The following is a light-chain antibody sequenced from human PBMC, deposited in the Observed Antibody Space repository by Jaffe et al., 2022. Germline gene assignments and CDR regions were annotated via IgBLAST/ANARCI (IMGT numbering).Light chain of an antibody. CDR2: EVS. V-gene: IGLV2-14*01. CDR1: SSDVGGYNY. Sequence: QSALTQPASVSGSPGQSITISCTGTSSDVGGYNYVSWYQQHPGKAPKVMIYEVSNRPSGVSNRFSGSKSGNTASLTISGLQAEDEADYYCSSYTSSNTLFGGGTKLTVL. CDR3: SSYTSSNTL. J-gene: IGLJ2*01.